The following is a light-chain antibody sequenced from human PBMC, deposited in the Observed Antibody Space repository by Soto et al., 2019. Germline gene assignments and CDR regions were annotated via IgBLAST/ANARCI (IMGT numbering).Light chain of an antibody. Sequence: EIVLTQSSATLSLSPGERATLSCRASQSVTSNALAWYQQKPGQAPRLVIYGASRRATGIPARFSGSGSGTDFTLTISSLEPEDFAVYYCQQRSNWPPVFGGGTKVDIK. CDR2: GAS. J-gene: IGKJ4*01. V-gene: IGKV3-11*01. CDR1: QSVTSN. CDR3: QQRSNWPPV.